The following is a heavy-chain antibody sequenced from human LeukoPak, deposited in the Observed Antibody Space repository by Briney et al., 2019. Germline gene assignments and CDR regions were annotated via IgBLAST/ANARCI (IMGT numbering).Heavy chain of an antibody. J-gene: IGHJ5*02. Sequence: GGSLRLSCAASGFTFSSYSMNWVRQAPGEGLEWVSSISSSSSYIYYAESVKGRFTISRDNGKSSLYLQMNSLRVGDTAVYYCVRGGVWGLSSNWLEAWGQGTLVTVSS. CDR2: ISSSSSYI. CDR1: GFTFSSYS. V-gene: IGHV3-21*01. D-gene: IGHD7-27*01. CDR3: VRGGVWGLSSNWLEA.